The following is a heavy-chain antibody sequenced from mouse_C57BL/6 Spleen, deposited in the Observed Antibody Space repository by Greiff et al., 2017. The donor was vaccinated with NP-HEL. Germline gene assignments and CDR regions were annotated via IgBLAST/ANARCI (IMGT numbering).Heavy chain of an antibody. CDR2: IYWDDDK. CDR3: ARRTGTFYAMDY. CDR1: GFSLSTSGMG. J-gene: IGHJ4*01. V-gene: IGHV8-12*01. D-gene: IGHD4-1*01. Sequence: QVTLKVSCPGILQFSQTLSLTCSFSGFSLSTSGMGVSWIRQPSGKGLEWLAHIYWDDDKRYNPSLKSRLTISKDTSRNQVFLKITSVDTADTATYYCARRTGTFYAMDYWGQGTSVTVSS.